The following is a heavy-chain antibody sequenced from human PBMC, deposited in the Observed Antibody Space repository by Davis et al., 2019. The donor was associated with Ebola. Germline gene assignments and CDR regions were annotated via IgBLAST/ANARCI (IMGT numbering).Heavy chain of an antibody. D-gene: IGHD2-2*01. V-gene: IGHV3-30*18. CDR2: ISYDGTNE. CDR1: GFSFRSSA. J-gene: IGHJ6*02. Sequence: PGGSLRLSCVASGFSFRSSAMHWVRQVPGKGLEWLAVISYDGTNEYYEDFVKGRFTISRDNSKNTLYLQMRSLRAEDTAVYYCAKSSLGYCSTTTCLEVYNYGLDVWGQGTTVTVSS. CDR3: AKSSLGYCSTTTCLEVYNYGLDV.